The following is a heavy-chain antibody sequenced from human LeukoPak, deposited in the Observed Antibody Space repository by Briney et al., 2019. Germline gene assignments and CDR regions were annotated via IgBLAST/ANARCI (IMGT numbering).Heavy chain of an antibody. CDR1: GGSISSYY. J-gene: IGHJ4*02. D-gene: IGHD4-17*01. CDR3: ARASVTTPFDY. CDR2: IYYSGST. V-gene: IGHV4-39*01. Sequence: PSETLSLTCTVSGGSISSYYWGWIRQPPGKGLEWIGSIYYSGSTYYNPSLKSRVTISVDTSKNQFSLKLSSVTAADTAVYYCARASVTTPFDYWGQGTLVTVSS.